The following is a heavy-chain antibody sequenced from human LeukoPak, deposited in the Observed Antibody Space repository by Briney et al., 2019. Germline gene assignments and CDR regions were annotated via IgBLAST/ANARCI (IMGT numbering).Heavy chain of an antibody. CDR1: GFSFSSYA. CDR3: ARVWGSSWYYDY. V-gene: IGHV3-30-3*01. CDR2: ISYDGSNK. D-gene: IGHD6-13*01. J-gene: IGHJ4*02. Sequence: PGRSLRLSCAASGFSFSSYAMHWVRQAPGKGLEWVAVISYDGSNKYYADSVKGRFTISRDNSKNTLYLQMNSLRADDTAVYYCARVWGSSWYYDYWGQGTLVTVSS.